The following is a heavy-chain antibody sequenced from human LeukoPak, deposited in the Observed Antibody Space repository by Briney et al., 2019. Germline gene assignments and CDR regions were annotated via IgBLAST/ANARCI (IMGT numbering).Heavy chain of an antibody. V-gene: IGHV3-48*04. J-gene: IGHJ4*02. D-gene: IGHD1-26*01. CDR3: ARVFPYGGTFDY. CDR1: GFTFSIYS. Sequence: GGSLRLSCTASGFTFSIYSINWVRQAPGKGLEWISYMTSDTKTIHYADSVKGRFIISRDNARKSLFLQMNRLRAEDTAVYYCARVFPYGGTFDYWGQGTLVTVSS. CDR2: MTSDTKTI.